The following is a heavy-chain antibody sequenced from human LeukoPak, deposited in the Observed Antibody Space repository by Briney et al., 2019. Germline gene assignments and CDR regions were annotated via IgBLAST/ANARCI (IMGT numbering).Heavy chain of an antibody. CDR1: GYTFTGYY. CDR3: ARDDYYDSRIDY. Sequence: ASVKVSCKASGYTFTGYYMHWVRQAPGQGLEWMGWINPNSGGTNYAQKFQGRVTITRDTSISTAYMELSRLRSDDTAVYYCARDDYYDSRIDYWGQGTLVTVSS. CDR2: INPNSGGT. D-gene: IGHD3-22*01. V-gene: IGHV1-2*02. J-gene: IGHJ4*02.